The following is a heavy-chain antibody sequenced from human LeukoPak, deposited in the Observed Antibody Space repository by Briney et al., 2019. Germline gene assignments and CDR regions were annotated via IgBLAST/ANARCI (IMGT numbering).Heavy chain of an antibody. CDR1: GGSISSGDYY. D-gene: IGHD2-2*01. V-gene: IGHV4-30-4*01. Sequence: SETLSLTCTVSGGSISSGDYYWSWIRQPPGTGLEWIGYIYYSGSTYYNPSLKSRVTISVDTSKNQFSLKLSSVTAADTAVYYCAREVLVPAAPFGYGMDVWGQGTTVTVSS. J-gene: IGHJ6*02. CDR2: IYYSGST. CDR3: AREVLVPAAPFGYGMDV.